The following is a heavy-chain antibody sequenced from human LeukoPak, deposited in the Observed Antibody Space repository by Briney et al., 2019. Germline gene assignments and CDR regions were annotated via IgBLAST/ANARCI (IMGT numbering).Heavy chain of an antibody. Sequence: PSETLSLTCTVSGGSISSYYGSWIRQPPGKGLEWIGYIYYSGSTNYNPSLKSRVTISVDTSKNQFSLKLSSVTAADTAVYYCARGGIAVAGTVPLFDYWGQGTLVTVSS. CDR3: ARGGIAVAGTVPLFDY. J-gene: IGHJ4*02. D-gene: IGHD6-19*01. CDR1: GGSISSYY. CDR2: IYYSGST. V-gene: IGHV4-59*01.